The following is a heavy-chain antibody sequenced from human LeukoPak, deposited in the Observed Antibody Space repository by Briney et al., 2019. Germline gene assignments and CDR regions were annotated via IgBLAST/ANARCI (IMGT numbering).Heavy chain of an antibody. CDR3: TTDGYYYDSSGYYYLD. V-gene: IGHV3-15*01. J-gene: IGHJ4*02. CDR1: GFTFSNAW. CDR2: IKSKTDGGTT. Sequence: TGGSLRLSCAASGFTFSNAWMSWVCQAPGKGLEWVGRIKSKTDGGTTDYAAPVKGRFTISRDDSKNTLYLQMNSLKTEDTAVYYCTTDGYYYDSSGYYYLDWGQGTLVTVSS. D-gene: IGHD3-22*01.